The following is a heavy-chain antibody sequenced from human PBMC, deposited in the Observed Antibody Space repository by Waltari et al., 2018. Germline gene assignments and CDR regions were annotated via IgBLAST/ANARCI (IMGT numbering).Heavy chain of an antibody. J-gene: IGHJ4*02. CDR3: ARENRVTGTTFGY. CDR2: SIPICGTA. V-gene: IGHV1-69*05. Sequence: QVQLVQSGAEVKKPGSSVKVSCKASGGTFSSYAISWVRQAPGQGLEWMGGSIPICGTANYAQKYQGRVTSTTDESTSTAYMELSSLRSEDTAVYYCARENRVTGTTFGYWGQGTLVTVSS. CDR1: GGTFSSYA. D-gene: IGHD1-20*01.